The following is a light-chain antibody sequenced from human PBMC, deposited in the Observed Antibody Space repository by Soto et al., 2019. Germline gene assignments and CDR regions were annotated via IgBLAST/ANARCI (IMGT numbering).Light chain of an antibody. CDR1: SSNIGSNT. V-gene: IGLV1-44*01. CDR2: SNN. CDR3: AAWDDSLNAYVV. Sequence: QSVLTQPPSASGTPGQRVTISCSGSSSNIGSNTVNWYQQLPGKAPKLLIYSNNQRPSGVPDRFSGSKSGTSASLAISGLQSEDEADYYCAAWDDSLNAYVVFGGGTQLTVL. J-gene: IGLJ2*01.